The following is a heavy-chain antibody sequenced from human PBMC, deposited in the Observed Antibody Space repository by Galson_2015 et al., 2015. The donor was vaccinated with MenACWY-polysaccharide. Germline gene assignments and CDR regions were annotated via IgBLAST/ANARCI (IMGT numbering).Heavy chain of an antibody. V-gene: IGHV1-2*04. CDR1: GYTFTDYY. CDR3: AKNHLGGTGWFDP. Sequence: SVKVSCKASGYTFTDYYIHWGRQAPGKGLEWMGGINPTDGGTNYAQRFQGLVTMTRDTSITTAYMELTRLISDDTAVYYCAKNHLGGTGWFDPWGQGTLVIVSS. D-gene: IGHD3-10*01. CDR2: INPTDGGT. J-gene: IGHJ5*02.